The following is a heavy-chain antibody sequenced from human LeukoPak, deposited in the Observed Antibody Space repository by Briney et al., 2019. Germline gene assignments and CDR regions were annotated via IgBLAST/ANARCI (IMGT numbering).Heavy chain of an antibody. J-gene: IGHJ4*02. Sequence: GGSLRLSCAASGFTFNSYSMNWVRQAPGKGLEWVSHISSSSSTIYHADSVKGRFTISRDNAKNTLYLQMNSLRAEDTAVYYCAKPVAGRYGDYWGQGTLVTVSS. CDR1: GFTFNSYS. CDR3: AKPVAGRYGDY. V-gene: IGHV3-48*04. CDR2: ISSSSSTI. D-gene: IGHD1-26*01.